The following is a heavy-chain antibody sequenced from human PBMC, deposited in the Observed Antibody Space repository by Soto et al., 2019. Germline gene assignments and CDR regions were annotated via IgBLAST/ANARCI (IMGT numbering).Heavy chain of an antibody. CDR1: GGSVNTAGYS. CDR3: ARVAIYYDSSVYYDYGTFDI. Sequence: SETLSLTCAVSGGSVNTAGYSWGWIRQPPGKGLEWIGYIYHSGSTYYNPSLKSRVTISLDRSNNHFSLKLSSVTAADTAVYYCARVAIYYDSSVYYDYGTFDIWGQGTMVTVSS. V-gene: IGHV4-30-2*01. J-gene: IGHJ3*02. CDR2: IYHSGST. D-gene: IGHD3-22*01.